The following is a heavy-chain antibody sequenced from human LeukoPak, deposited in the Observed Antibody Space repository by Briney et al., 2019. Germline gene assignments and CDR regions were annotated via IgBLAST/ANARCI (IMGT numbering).Heavy chain of an antibody. J-gene: IGHJ4*02. CDR2: INHSGST. D-gene: IGHD6-19*01. V-gene: IGHV4-34*01. CDR1: GGSFSGYY. CDR3: ARDSSGWYPPRYYFDY. Sequence: PSETLSLTCAVYGGSFSGYYWSWIRQPPGKGLEWIGEINHSGSTNYNPSLKSRVTISVDTSKNQFSLKLSSVTAADTAVYYCARDSSGWYPPRYYFDYWGQGTLVTVSS.